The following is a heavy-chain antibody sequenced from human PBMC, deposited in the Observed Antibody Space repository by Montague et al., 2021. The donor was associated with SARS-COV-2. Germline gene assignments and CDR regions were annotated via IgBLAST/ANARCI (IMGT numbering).Heavy chain of an antibody. V-gene: IGHV4-4*07. CDR1: GDSISGYY. Sequence: SETLSLTCTVSGDSISGYYWSWIRQPHGKGLEWIGGIYTSGCVNYNPALKSRVSMSVDTSKSQLSLNVTSVTAADTAVYYCARVIWHLDVWGRGSLVTVSS. J-gene: IGHJ2*01. CDR2: IYTSGCV. CDR3: ARVIWHLDV.